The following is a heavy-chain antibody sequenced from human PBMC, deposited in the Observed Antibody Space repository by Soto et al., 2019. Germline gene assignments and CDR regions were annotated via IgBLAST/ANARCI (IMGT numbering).Heavy chain of an antibody. J-gene: IGHJ4*02. CDR3: ARERAHYSSGRYYFDY. V-gene: IGHV3-33*01. CDR2: IWYDGSNK. CDR1: GFTFSSYG. Sequence: GGSLRLSCATSGFTFSSYGMPWVRPAPGKGLEWVAVIWYDGSNKYYADSVKGRFTISRDNSKNTLYLQMNSLRAEDTAVYYCARERAHYSSGRYYFDYWGQGTLVTVSS. D-gene: IGHD6-19*01.